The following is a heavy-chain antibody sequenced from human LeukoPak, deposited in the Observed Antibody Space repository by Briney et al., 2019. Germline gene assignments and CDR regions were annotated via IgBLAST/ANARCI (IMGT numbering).Heavy chain of an antibody. CDR3: AKDLAPAAY. CDR1: GFTFSSSS. J-gene: IGHJ4*02. CDR2: LTGSGGST. V-gene: IGHV3-23*01. D-gene: IGHD2-2*01. Sequence: QPGGSLRLSCAASGFTFSSSSMSWVRQAPGKGLEWVSALTGSGGSTYYADPVKGRFTISRDNSKKTLFLQMNSLRAEDTAVYYCAKDLAPAAYWGQGTLVTVSS.